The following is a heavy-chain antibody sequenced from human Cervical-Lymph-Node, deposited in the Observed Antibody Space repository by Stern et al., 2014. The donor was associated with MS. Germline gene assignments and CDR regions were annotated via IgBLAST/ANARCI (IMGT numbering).Heavy chain of an antibody. CDR1: GFTFSSYG. V-gene: IGHV3-30*03. Sequence: VQLGESGGAVVQPGRSLRLSCAASGFTFSSYGMHCVRQAPGKGLEWVTVISYDGNHKYYAASVKGRFTISRDNSKNTLHLQMNSVTPDDTAIYYCARDYEDTSMLFDHWGQGTLATVSS. CDR2: ISYDGNHK. D-gene: IGHD2-8*01. CDR3: ARDYEDTSMLFDH. J-gene: IGHJ4*02.